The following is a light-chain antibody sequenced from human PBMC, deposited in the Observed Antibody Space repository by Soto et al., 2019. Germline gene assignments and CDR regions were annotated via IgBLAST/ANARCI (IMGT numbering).Light chain of an antibody. Sequence: EIVMTQSPASLSVSPGDGATLSCSASQSVASNVAWYQQKPSQSPRLLIHGASTRAAGVPARFSGNGSATDFTLAISTLQSEDFAFYYCQQYHNWPPQYTFGQGTKRQIK. CDR3: QQYHNWPPQYT. J-gene: IGKJ2*01. CDR1: QSVASN. V-gene: IGKV3-15*01. CDR2: GAS.